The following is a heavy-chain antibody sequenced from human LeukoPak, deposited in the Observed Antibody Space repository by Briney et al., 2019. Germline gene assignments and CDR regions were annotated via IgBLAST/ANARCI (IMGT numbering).Heavy chain of an antibody. Sequence: GGSLRLSCAASGFTLDDYAMHWVRQAPGKGLEWVSGISWNSGSIGYADSVKGRFTISRDNAKNSLYLQMNSLRAEDMALYYCAKGVPGDSGYPGAFDIWGQGTMVTVSS. J-gene: IGHJ3*02. CDR2: ISWNSGSI. D-gene: IGHD5-12*01. CDR3: AKGVPGDSGYPGAFDI. V-gene: IGHV3-9*03. CDR1: GFTLDDYA.